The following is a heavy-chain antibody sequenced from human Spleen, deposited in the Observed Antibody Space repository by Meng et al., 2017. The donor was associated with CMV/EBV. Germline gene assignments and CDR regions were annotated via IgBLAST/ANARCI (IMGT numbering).Heavy chain of an antibody. CDR3: AHRDYCSGGTCTFDY. V-gene: IGHV2-5*02. J-gene: IGHJ4*02. Sequence: QITLKESGPTLVKPTQTLKLTCTFSGFSLSTSGMGVGWIRQPPGKALEWLALIYWDDDKRYSPSLKSRLTITKDTSKNQVVLTMTNMDPVDTATYYCAHRDYCSGGTCTFDYWGQGTLVTVSS. D-gene: IGHD2-15*01. CDR1: GFSLSTSGMG. CDR2: IYWDDDK.